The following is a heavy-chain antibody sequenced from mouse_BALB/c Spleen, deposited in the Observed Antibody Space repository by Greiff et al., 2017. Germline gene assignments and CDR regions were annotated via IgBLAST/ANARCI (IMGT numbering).Heavy chain of an antibody. D-gene: IGHD2-1*01. CDR3: ARDHGNYLAWFAY. Sequence: EVKLVESGGGLVQPGGSRKLSCAASGFTFSSFGMHWVRQAPEKGLEWVAYISSGSSTIYYADTVKGRFTISRDNPKNTLFLQMTSLRSEDTAMYYCARDHGNYLAWFAYWGQGTLVTVSA. J-gene: IGHJ3*01. CDR2: ISSGSSTI. CDR1: GFTFSSFG. V-gene: IGHV5-17*02.